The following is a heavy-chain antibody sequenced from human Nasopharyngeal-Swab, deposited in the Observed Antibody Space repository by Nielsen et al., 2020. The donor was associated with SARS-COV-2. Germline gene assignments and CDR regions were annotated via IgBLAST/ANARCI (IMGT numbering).Heavy chain of an antibody. CDR1: GGSISSGGYS. CDR3: ARAFGSYEDWFDP. D-gene: IGHD1-26*01. Sequence: SETLSPTCALSGGSISSGGYSWTWIRQPPGKGLEWIGYIHHSGSTYYNPSPESRVTISVDRSKNQFSLKLSSVTAADTAVYYCARAFGSYEDWFDPWGQGTLVTVSS. V-gene: IGHV4-30-2*01. CDR2: IHHSGST. J-gene: IGHJ5*02.